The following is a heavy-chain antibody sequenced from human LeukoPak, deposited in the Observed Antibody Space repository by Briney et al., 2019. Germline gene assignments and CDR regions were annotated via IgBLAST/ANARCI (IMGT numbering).Heavy chain of an antibody. D-gene: IGHD6-19*01. J-gene: IGHJ4*02. CDR1: GYTFTSYY. CDR3: RTQQWLVQNTKRLDY. V-gene: IGHV1-2*02. Sequence: ASVKVSCKASGYTFTSYYMHWVRQAPGQGLEWMGWINPNSGGTNYAQKFQGRVTMTRDTSISTAYMELSRLRSDDTAVYYCRTQQWLVQNTKRLDYWGQGTLVTVSS. CDR2: INPNSGGT.